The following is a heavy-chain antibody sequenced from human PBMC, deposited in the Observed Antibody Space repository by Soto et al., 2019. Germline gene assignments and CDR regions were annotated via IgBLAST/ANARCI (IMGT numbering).Heavy chain of an antibody. D-gene: IGHD3-10*01. CDR3: ARNRLRQYYYGMDV. Sequence: GESLKISCQGSGYSLAHYWIAWVRQMPGKGLEWVGVIYPGDSDTRYSPSFRGQVTISADKSISHVYLQWSSLKASDTAMYYCARNRLRQYYYGMDVWGQGTTVTVSS. CDR1: GYSLAHYW. V-gene: IGHV5-51*01. J-gene: IGHJ6*02. CDR2: IYPGDSDT.